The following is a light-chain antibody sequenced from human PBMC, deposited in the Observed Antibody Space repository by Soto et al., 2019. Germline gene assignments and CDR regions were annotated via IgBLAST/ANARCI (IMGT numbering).Light chain of an antibody. J-gene: IGKJ2*01. V-gene: IGKV1-5*01. CDR1: QTVERW. Sequence: DIQMTQSPSTLSASVVYRVIITCRASQTVERWMAWYQQKPGKAPKLLISDVSTLERGVPSRFSGSGSATAITLTISGLQPDDFATYYCQQYKDYVYTFGQGTKVDIK. CDR3: QQYKDYVYT. CDR2: DVS.